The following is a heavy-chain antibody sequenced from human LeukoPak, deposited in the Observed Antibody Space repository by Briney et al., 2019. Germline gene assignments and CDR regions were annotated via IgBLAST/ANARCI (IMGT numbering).Heavy chain of an antibody. CDR1: GGSISSYY. J-gene: IGHJ4*02. D-gene: IGHD1-26*01. CDR3: ARSPWGARYYFDY. V-gene: IGHV4-59*01. CDR2: IYYSGST. Sequence: SETLSLTCTVSGGSISSYYWSWIRQPPGKGLEWIGYIYYSGSTNYNPSLKSRVTISVDTSKNQFSLKLSSVTAADTAVYYCARSPWGARYYFDYWGQGTLVTVSS.